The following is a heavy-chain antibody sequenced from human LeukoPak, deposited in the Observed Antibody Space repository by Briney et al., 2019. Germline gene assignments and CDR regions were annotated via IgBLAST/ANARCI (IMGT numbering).Heavy chain of an antibody. J-gene: IGHJ4*02. D-gene: IGHD6-6*01. CDR3: ARDLGYSSSFRGFDY. Sequence: GGSLRLSCAASGFTFSGYSMNWVRQAPGKGLEWVSSISSSSSYIYYADSVKGRFTISRDNAKNSLYLQMNSLRAEDTALYYCARDLGYSSSFRGFDYWGQGTLVTVSS. V-gene: IGHV3-21*01. CDR1: GFTFSGYS. CDR2: ISSSSSYI.